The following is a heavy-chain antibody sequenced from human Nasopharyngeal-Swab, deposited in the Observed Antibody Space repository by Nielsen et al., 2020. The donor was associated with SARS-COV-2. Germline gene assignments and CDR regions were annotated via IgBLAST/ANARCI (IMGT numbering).Heavy chain of an antibody. D-gene: IGHD6-6*01. V-gene: IGHV4-34*01. CDR2: INHSGST. J-gene: IGHJ6*03. CDR3: ARVLRGVAARPLGFGYYYYYMDV. Sequence: WIRQPPGKGLEWIGEINHSGSTNYNPSLKSRVTISVDTSKNQFSLKLSSVTAADAAVYYCARVLRGVAARPLGFGYYYYYMDVWGKGTTVTVS.